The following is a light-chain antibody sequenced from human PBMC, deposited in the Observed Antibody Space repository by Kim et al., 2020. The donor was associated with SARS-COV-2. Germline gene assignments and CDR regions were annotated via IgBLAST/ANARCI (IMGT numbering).Light chain of an antibody. CDR2: YDS. J-gene: IGLJ3*02. CDR3: QVWDSSSDHPG. CDR1: NIGSKS. Sequence: SYELTQPPSVSVAPGKTARITCGGNNIGSKSVHWYQQKPGQAPVLVIYYDSDRPSGIPERFSGSNSGNTATLTISRVEAGDEADYYCQVWDSSSDHPGFGGGNTLTVL. V-gene: IGLV3-21*04.